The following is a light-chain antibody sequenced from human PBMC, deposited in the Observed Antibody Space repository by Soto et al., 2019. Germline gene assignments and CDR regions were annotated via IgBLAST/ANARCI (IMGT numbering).Light chain of an antibody. CDR3: QQRSNWPST. J-gene: IGKJ2*01. CDR1: QSVSSS. Sequence: EIVLTQSPATLSLSPGERATLSCRASQSVSSSLAWYQQKPGQAPRLLIYDASNRATDIPARFTGSGSGTDVTLTISRLEPEDFAVYYCQQRSNWPSTFGQGTKLEIK. CDR2: DAS. V-gene: IGKV3-11*01.